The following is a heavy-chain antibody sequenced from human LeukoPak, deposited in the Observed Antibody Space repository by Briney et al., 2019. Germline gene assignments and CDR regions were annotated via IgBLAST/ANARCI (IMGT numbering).Heavy chain of an antibody. V-gene: IGHV3-30-3*01. J-gene: IGHJ4*02. CDR2: ISNDGSNK. CDR3: AKGGHGGNSFDY. Sequence: GGSLRLSCAASGFTFSSHATHWVRQAPGKGLEWVATISNDGSNKYYGDSVKGRFTISRDNSKNTLYLQMNSLRAEDTAVYYCAKGGHGGNSFDYWGQGTLVTVSS. CDR1: GFTFSSHA. D-gene: IGHD4-23*01.